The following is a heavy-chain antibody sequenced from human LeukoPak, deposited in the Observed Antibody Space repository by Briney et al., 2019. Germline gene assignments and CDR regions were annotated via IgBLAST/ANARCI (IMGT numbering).Heavy chain of an antibody. CDR1: GYTFTSYY. J-gene: IGHJ3*02. CDR2: INPSGGST. D-gene: IGHD3-22*01. Sequence: GASVKVSCKASGYTFTSYYMHWVRQAPGQGLEWMGIINPSGGSTSYAQKFQGRVTMTRDMSTSTVYMELSSLRSEDTAVYYCARVYDSNGFYDAFEIWGQGTMVTVSS. V-gene: IGHV1-46*01. CDR3: ARVYDSNGFYDAFEI.